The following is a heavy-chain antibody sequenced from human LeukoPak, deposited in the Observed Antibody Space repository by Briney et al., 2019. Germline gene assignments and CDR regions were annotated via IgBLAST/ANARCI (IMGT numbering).Heavy chain of an antibody. D-gene: IGHD2-2*01. CDR3: ARRDIVVVPATEGEDYYYYYMDV. CDR1: GFTVGSYW. V-gene: IGHV3-7*01. Sequence: PGGSLRLSCAASGFTVGSYWMTWVRQGPGKGLEWVANIQKDGSEKNYVDSVKGRFTISRDNAKNSLYLQMNSLRAEDTAVYYCARRDIVVVPATEGEDYYYYYMDVWGKGTTVTVSS. J-gene: IGHJ6*03. CDR2: IQKDGSEK.